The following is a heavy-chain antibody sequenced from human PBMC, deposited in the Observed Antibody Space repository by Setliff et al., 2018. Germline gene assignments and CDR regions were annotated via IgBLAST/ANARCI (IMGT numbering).Heavy chain of an antibody. V-gene: IGHV4-4*07. CDR1: GGSIINSYY. CDR3: ARDQWVRSPPLYFSYSMDV. CDR2: ISTSGNT. Sequence: SETLSLTCTVSGGSIINSYYWSWIRQPAGKGLEWIGRISTSGNTNYNPSLKSRVTVSLDTSKNQFSLKLTSMTAADTAVYYCARDQWVRSPPLYFSYSMDVWGQGTTVTV. D-gene: IGHD5-12*01. J-gene: IGHJ6*02.